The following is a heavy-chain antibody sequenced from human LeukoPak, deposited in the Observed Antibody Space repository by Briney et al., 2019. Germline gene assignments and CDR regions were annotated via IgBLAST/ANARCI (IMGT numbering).Heavy chain of an antibody. V-gene: IGHV3-23*01. CDR1: GFTVSSYA. Sequence: GGSLRLSCAASGFTVSSYAMSWVRQTPGKGLEWVSAISGSGGSTYYADSVKGRFTISRDNSKNTLYLQMNSLRAEDTAVYYCAKDRPIMATIGPFEYWGQGTLVTVSS. D-gene: IGHD5-12*01. J-gene: IGHJ4*02. CDR2: ISGSGGST. CDR3: AKDRPIMATIGPFEY.